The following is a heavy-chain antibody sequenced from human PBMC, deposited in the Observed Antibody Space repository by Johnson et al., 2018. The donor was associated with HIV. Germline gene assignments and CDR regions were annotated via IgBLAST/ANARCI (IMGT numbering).Heavy chain of an antibody. CDR3: AREQATLWFRASGAAFNI. Sequence: QVQLVESGGGVVQPGRSLRLSCAASGFTFSRYAMHWVRQAPGKGLEWVAVISYDGSNKYHAESVKGRFTISRDNAKNSLYLQMNSLRVEDTAVYYCAREQATLWFRASGAAFNIWGQGTTVTVSS. D-gene: IGHD3-10*01. CDR1: GFTFSRYA. J-gene: IGHJ3*02. V-gene: IGHV3-30-3*01. CDR2: ISYDGSNK.